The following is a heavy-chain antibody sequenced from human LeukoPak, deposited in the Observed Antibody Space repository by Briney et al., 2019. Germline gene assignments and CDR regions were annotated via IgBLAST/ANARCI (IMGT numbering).Heavy chain of an antibody. J-gene: IGHJ4*02. CDR2: ISWDGGST. D-gene: IGHD3-10*01. V-gene: IGHV3-43D*03. CDR1: GFTFDDYA. Sequence: GGSLRLSCAASGFTFDDYAMHWVRQAPGKGLEWVSLISWDGGSTYYADSVKGRFTISRDNSKNTLYLQMNSLRAKDTAVYYCARSSHFYGPHWGQGTLVTVSS. CDR3: ARSSHFYGPH.